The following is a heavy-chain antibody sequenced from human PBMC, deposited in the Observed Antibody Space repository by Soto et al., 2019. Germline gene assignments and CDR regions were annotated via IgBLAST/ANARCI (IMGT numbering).Heavy chain of an antibody. CDR3: ARSYGDLPDY. D-gene: IGHD4-17*01. CDR2: IYYSGST. J-gene: IGHJ4*02. CDR1: GGSIGTYF. Sequence: QVQLQESGPGLVKPSETLSLNCSVSGGSIGTYFWGRIRQPPGKGLEWIGHIYYSGSTSYNPSLRSRVTISLDTSKNQFSLRLRSVSAADTAVYYCARSYGDLPDYWGQGTLVTVSS. V-gene: IGHV4-59*08.